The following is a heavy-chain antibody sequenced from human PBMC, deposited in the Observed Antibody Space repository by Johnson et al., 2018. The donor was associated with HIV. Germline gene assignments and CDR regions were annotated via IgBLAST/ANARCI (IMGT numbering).Heavy chain of an antibody. CDR1: GFKFDDYG. CDR3: ARETRGWYNWNDGSRALDI. Sequence: VQLVESWGGVVRPGGSLRLSCAASGFKFDDYGMSWVRQAPGKGLEWVSGISWNSGSIGYADSVKGRFTISRDNAKNSLYLQMNSLRAEDTALYYCARETRGWYNWNDGSRALDIWGQGTMVTVSS. V-gene: IGHV3-20*04. J-gene: IGHJ3*02. D-gene: IGHD1-1*01. CDR2: ISWNSGSI.